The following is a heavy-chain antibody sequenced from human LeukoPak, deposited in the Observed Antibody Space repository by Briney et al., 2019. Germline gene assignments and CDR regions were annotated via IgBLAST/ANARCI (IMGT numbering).Heavy chain of an antibody. D-gene: IGHD2-21*02. V-gene: IGHV3-20*04. Sequence: GGSLRLSCAASGFTFDDYGMSWVRQAPGKGLEWVSGINWDGGSTGYADSVKGRFTISRDNAKNSLYLQMNSLRAEDTAVYYCARGARVTAGYYYYYMDVWGKGTTVTVSS. CDR2: INWDGGST. J-gene: IGHJ6*03. CDR3: ARGARVTAGYYYYYMDV. CDR1: GFTFDDYG.